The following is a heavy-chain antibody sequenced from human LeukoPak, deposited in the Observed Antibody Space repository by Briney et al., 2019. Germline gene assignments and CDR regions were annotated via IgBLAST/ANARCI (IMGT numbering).Heavy chain of an antibody. D-gene: IGHD2-8*01. V-gene: IGHV3-15*01. CDR3: TTVWTLGYSTH. J-gene: IGHJ4*02. CDR1: GFTFNNAW. Sequence: GGSLRLSCAASGFTFNNAWMSWVRQAPGKGLEWVGRIKSEDYGGTTDHAAPVKGRFTISRDDSKNTLFLQMNSLKTEDTAVYYCTTVWTLGYSTHWGQGTLVTVSS. CDR2: IKSEDYGGTT.